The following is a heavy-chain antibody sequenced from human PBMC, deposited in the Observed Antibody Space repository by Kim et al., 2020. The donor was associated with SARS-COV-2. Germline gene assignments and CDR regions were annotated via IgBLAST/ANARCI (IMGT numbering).Heavy chain of an antibody. CDR3: ARGRIAARHYYYYYLDV. D-gene: IGHD6-6*01. Sequence: SETLSLTCAVYGGSFSGYYWSWIRQPPGKGLEWIGEINHSGSTNYNPSLKSRVTISVDTSKNQFSLKLSSVTAADTAVYYCARGRIAARHYYYYYLDVWG. J-gene: IGHJ6*03. CDR1: GGSFSGYY. CDR2: INHSGST. V-gene: IGHV4-34*01.